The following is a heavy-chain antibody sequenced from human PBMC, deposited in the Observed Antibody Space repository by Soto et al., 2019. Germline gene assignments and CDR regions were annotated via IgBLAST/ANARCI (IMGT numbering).Heavy chain of an antibody. V-gene: IGHV3-30-3*01. Sequence: QVQLVGSGGGVVQPGRSLRLSCAASGFTFSSYAMHWVRQAPGKGLEWVAVKSYDGSNKYYADSVKGRFTISRDNSKNTLYLQMNSLRAEDTAVYYCARDRTEAKGWNYVGITDYWGQGTLVTVSS. CDR2: KSYDGSNK. J-gene: IGHJ4*02. CDR1: GFTFSSYA. D-gene: IGHD1-7*01. CDR3: ARDRTEAKGWNYVGITDY.